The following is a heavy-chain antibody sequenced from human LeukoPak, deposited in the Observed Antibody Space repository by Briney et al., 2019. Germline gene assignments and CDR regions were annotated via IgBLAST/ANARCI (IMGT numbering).Heavy chain of an antibody. CDR1: GYPISSSNW. Sequence: SDTLPLTCAVSGYPISSSNWWGWIRQSPGKGLEWIGYIYYSGSTYYNPSLKSRVTMSVDTSKNQFSLKLNSVTAVDTAVYHCARILSSGWTGGAFDIWGQGTMVIVSS. CDR2: IYYSGST. J-gene: IGHJ3*02. D-gene: IGHD6-19*01. V-gene: IGHV4-28*01. CDR3: ARILSSGWTGGAFDI.